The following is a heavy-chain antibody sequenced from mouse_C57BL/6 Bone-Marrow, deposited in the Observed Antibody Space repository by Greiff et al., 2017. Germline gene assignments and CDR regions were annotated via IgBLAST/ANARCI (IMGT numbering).Heavy chain of an antibody. CDR3: SRSGYYYGSSYYAMDY. D-gene: IGHD1-1*01. CDR1: GYTFTSYG. J-gene: IGHJ4*01. V-gene: IGHV1-81*01. Sequence: QVQLQQSGAELARPGASVKLSCKASGYTFTSYGISWVKQRTGQGLEWIGEFYPRSGNNYYNEKFKGKATLTADKSSSTEYMELRSLTSEDSAVYFWSRSGYYYGSSYYAMDYWCQGTSVTVSS. CDR2: FYPRSGNN.